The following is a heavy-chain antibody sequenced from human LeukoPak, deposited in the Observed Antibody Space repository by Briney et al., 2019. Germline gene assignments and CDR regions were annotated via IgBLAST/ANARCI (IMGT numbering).Heavy chain of an antibody. CDR2: IYTSGST. CDR1: GGSISSGSYY. CDR3: ARGAATAPYYLDY. J-gene: IGHJ4*02. V-gene: IGHV4-61*02. D-gene: IGHD1-26*01. Sequence: SETLSLTCTVSGGSISSGSYYWSCIRQPAGKGLECIGRIYTSGSTNYNLSLKSRVTISVDTSKNQFSLKLSSVTAADTAVYYCARGAATAPYYLDYWGQGTLVTVSS.